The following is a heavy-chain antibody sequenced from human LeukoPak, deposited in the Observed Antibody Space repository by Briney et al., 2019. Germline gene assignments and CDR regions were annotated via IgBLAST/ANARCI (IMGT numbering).Heavy chain of an antibody. V-gene: IGHV4-59*01. Sequence: SETLSLTCTVSGGSISSYYWSWIRQPPGKGLEWIGYIYYSGSTNYNPSLKSRVTISVDTSKNQFSLKLSSVTAADTAVYYCARVKRDYYDSSGHLWGAFDIWGQGTMVTVSS. D-gene: IGHD3-22*01. CDR3: ARVKRDYYDSSGHLWGAFDI. CDR2: IYYSGST. CDR1: GGSISSYY. J-gene: IGHJ3*02.